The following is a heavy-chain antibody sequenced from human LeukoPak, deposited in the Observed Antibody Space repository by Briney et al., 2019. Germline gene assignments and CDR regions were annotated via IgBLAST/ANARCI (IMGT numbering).Heavy chain of an antibody. Sequence: SETLSLTCTVSGGSISSSSYYWGWLRQPPGKGLEWIGSIYYSGSTYYNPSLKSRVTISVDTSKNQFSLKLSSVTAADTAVYYCARVPVYYYYGMDVWGQGTTVTVSS. CDR1: GGSISSSSYY. V-gene: IGHV4-39*07. CDR3: ARVPVYYYYGMDV. CDR2: IYYSGST. J-gene: IGHJ6*02. D-gene: IGHD1-14*01.